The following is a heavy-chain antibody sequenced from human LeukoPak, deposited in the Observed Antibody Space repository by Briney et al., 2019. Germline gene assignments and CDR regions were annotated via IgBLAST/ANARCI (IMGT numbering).Heavy chain of an antibody. CDR2: IYHSGST. CDR1: GGSISSGGYS. Sequence: SQTLSLTCAVSGGSISSGGYSWSWIRQPPGKGLEWIGYIYHSGSTYYNPSLKSRVTISVYRSKNQFSLKLSSVTAADTAVYYCARSRDGYLDYWGQGTRVTVSS. V-gene: IGHV4-30-2*01. J-gene: IGHJ4*02. D-gene: IGHD5-24*01. CDR3: ARSRDGYLDY.